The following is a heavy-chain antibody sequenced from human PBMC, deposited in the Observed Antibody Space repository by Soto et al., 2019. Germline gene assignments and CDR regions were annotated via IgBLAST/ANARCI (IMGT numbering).Heavy chain of an antibody. CDR2: ISVSGDSA. CDR3: ARGLFLNNWFDA. J-gene: IGHJ5*02. Sequence: GSLRLSCAASGFTFNTYAMNWVRQAPGKGLEWVSTISVSGDSAYFADSVRGRFTISRDNSKSTLYLQMNSLRAGDTAIYYCARGLFLNNWFDAWGQGTLVTVSS. CDR1: GFTFNTYA. V-gene: IGHV3-23*01. D-gene: IGHD5-12*01.